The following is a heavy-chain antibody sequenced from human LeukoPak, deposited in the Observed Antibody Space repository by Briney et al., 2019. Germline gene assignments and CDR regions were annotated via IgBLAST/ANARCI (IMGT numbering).Heavy chain of an antibody. Sequence: GGSLRLSCAASGFTFSSYAMSWVRQAPGKGLEWVSGISGSSDTTYYADSVKGRFIISRDNSKNTLYLQMNSLRAEDTAVYYCAKRIGGVNSFDHWGQGTLATVSS. CDR2: ISGSSDTT. D-gene: IGHD3-16*01. CDR3: AKRIGGVNSFDH. J-gene: IGHJ4*02. CDR1: GFTFSSYA. V-gene: IGHV3-23*01.